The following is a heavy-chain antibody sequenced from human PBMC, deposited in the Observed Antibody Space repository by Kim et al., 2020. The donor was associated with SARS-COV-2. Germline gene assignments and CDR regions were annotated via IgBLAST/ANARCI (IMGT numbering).Heavy chain of an antibody. Sequence: SETLSLTCTVSGGSISSGGYYWSWHRPHPGQGLVWIGYFYYSGSTYYNPSIKRHVTISVDTPKNQFSLKLSSVTAADTAVYYCARAERGVITFGGGIVDFDYWGQGTLVTVSS. CDR3: ARAERGVITFGGGIVDFDY. CDR1: GGSISSGGYY. J-gene: IGHJ4*02. CDR2: FYYSGST. V-gene: IGHV4-31*01. D-gene: IGHD3-16*02.